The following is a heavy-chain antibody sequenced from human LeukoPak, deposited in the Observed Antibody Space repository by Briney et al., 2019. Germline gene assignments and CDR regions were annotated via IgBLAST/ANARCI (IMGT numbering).Heavy chain of an antibody. CDR1: GGSISSYY. CDR2: IYYSGST. V-gene: IGHV4-59*12. D-gene: IGHD3-10*01. J-gene: IGHJ4*02. CDR3: ARLMVRGGVDY. Sequence: PSETLSLTCTVSGGSISSYYWSWIRQPPGKGLEWIGYIYYSGSTNYNPSLKSRVTISVDTSKNQFSLKLSSVTAADTAVYYCARLMVRGGVDYWGQGTLVTVSS.